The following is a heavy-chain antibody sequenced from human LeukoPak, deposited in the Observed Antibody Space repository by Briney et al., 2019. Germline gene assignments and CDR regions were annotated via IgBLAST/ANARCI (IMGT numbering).Heavy chain of an antibody. V-gene: IGHV3-30*02. CDR1: GFTFSSYG. CDR3: AKDEYYYDSSGPQIH. D-gene: IGHD3-22*01. J-gene: IGHJ4*02. Sequence: GGSLRLSCAASGFTFSSYGMHWVRQAPGKGLEWVAFIRYDGSNKYYADPVKGRFTISRDNSKNTLYLQMNSLRAEDTAVYYCAKDEYYYDSSGPQIHWGQGTLVTVSS. CDR2: IRYDGSNK.